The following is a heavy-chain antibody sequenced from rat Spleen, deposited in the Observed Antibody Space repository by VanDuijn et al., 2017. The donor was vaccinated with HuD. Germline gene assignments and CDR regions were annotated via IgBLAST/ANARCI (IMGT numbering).Heavy chain of an antibody. CDR2: ISYDGLGT. CDR1: GFTFSDYY. CDR3: ARRYDFDY. D-gene: IGHD2-1*01. V-gene: IGHV5-7*01. J-gene: IGHJ2*01. Sequence: EVRLVESGGGLVQPGRSLKVSCAASGFTFSDYYMAWVRQAPKKGLEWVAIISYDGLGTYYRDSVKGRFTISRDNPKSTLYLKMDSLGSEDTATYYCARRYDFDYWGQGVMVTVSS.